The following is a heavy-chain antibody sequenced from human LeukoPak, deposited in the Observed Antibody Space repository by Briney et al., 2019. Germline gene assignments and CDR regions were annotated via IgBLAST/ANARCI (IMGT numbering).Heavy chain of an antibody. Sequence: GGSLRLSCAASGFTFSDYYMSWIRQAPGKGLEWVSYISSSGSTIYYADSVKGRFTISRDNAKNSLYLQMNSLRAEDTAVYYCAKKGGEYDFWSGPFDYWGQGTLVTVSS. J-gene: IGHJ4*02. CDR2: ISSSGSTI. CDR3: AKKGGEYDFWSGPFDY. CDR1: GFTFSDYY. D-gene: IGHD3-3*01. V-gene: IGHV3-11*01.